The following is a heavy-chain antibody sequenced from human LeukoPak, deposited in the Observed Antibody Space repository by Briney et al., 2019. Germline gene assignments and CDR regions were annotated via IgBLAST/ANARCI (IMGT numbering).Heavy chain of an antibody. CDR1: GFTFSEDW. CDR2: IKQDGSAK. D-gene: IGHD2-2*01. CDR3: ARWRRSPSERSDY. V-gene: IGHV3-7*01. Sequence: GGSLRLSCTASGFTFSEDWTTWVRQAPGKGLEWVSNIKQDGSAKYYVDSVKGRFTISTDNAKNSLYLQMDSLRVEDTATYYCARWRRSPSERSDYWGQGTLVTVPS. J-gene: IGHJ4*02.